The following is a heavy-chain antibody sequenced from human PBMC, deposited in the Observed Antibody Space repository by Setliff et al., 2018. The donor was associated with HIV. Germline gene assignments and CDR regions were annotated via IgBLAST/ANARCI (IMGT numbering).Heavy chain of an antibody. V-gene: IGHV4-59*08. CDR2: LYHSGST. J-gene: IGHJ4*02. CDR3: VRPSFGIGGGSMFDS. Sequence: PSETLSLTCTVSGDSISSYYWSWIRQPPGKGLECIGHLYHSGSTHYSPSLRSRVTMSVATSKNQFSLNLSFATTADTAVYYCVRPSFGIGGGSMFDSWGQGIVVTVSS. CDR1: GDSISSYY. D-gene: IGHD3-3*01.